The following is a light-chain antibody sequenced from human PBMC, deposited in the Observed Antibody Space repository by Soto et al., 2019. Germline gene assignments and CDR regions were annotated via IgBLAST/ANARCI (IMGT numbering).Light chain of an antibody. CDR1: QSISSW. V-gene: IGKV1-5*03. CDR3: QQYNSYSRT. J-gene: IGKJ1*01. CDR2: KAS. Sequence: DIPMTQSPSTLSASVGDRVTITCRASQSISSWLAWYQQKPGKAPKLLIYKASSLESGVPSRFSCSGSGTEFTLTISSLQPDDFATYYCQQYNSYSRTFGEGTKVEIK.